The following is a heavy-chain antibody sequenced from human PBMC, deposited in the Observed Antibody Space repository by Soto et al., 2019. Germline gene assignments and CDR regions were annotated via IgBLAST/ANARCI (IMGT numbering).Heavy chain of an antibody. CDR3: ARYGSSTSCYGVLVAEPPQNYYYYGMEV. Sequence: SVKVSCKASGGTFSSYAISWVRQAPGQGLEWMGGIIPIFGTANYAQKFQGRVTITADESTSTAYMELSSLRSEDTAVYYCARYGSSTSCYGVLVAEPPQNYYYYGMEVWGQGTTLTVYS. CDR1: GGTFSSYA. J-gene: IGHJ6*01. CDR2: IIPIFGTA. V-gene: IGHV1-69*13. D-gene: IGHD2-2*01.